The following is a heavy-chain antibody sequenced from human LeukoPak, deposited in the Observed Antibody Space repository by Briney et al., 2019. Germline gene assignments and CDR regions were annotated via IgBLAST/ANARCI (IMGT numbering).Heavy chain of an antibody. CDR3: AKPPGSAAAGTKDY. D-gene: IGHD6-13*01. CDR1: GFTFSSYG. V-gene: IGHV3-30*18. CDR2: ISYDGSNK. Sequence: PGGSLRLSCAASGFTFSSYGMHWVRQAPGKGLERVAVISYDGSNKYYADSVKGRFTISRDNSKNTLYLQMNSLRAEDTAVYYCAKPPGSAAAGTKDYWGQGTLVTVSS. J-gene: IGHJ4*02.